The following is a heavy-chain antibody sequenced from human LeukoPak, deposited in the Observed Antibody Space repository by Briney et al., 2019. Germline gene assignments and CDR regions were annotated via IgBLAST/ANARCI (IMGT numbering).Heavy chain of an antibody. V-gene: IGHV3-23*01. Sequence: PGGSLRLSCAVSVFTFRSYAMNWVRQAPGKGLEWVAAITADGGSTHYTTSVKGRFIISRDTPKNTLSLQMNNLRAEDTAVYFCARVWLRDYMDVWGEGTTVSVSS. CDR2: ITADGGST. CDR3: ARVWLRDYMDV. J-gene: IGHJ6*03. CDR1: VFTFRSYA. D-gene: IGHD5-12*01.